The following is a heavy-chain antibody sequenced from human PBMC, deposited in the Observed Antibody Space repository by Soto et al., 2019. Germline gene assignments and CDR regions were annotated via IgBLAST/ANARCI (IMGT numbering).Heavy chain of an antibody. J-gene: IGHJ4*02. CDR1: GFTFSSYA. V-gene: IGHV3-23*01. Sequence: GGSLRLSCAASGFTFSSYAMSWVRQAPGKGLEWVSAISGSGGSTYYADSVKGRFTISRDNSKNTLYLQMNSLRAEDTAVYYCAKDLFIFASMYIPTGMYDYWGQGTLVTVSS. CDR3: AKDLFIFASMYIPTGMYDY. D-gene: IGHD1-1*01. CDR2: ISGSGGST.